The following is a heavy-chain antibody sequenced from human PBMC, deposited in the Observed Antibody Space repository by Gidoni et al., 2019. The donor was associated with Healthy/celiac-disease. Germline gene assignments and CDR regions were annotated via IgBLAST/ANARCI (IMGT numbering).Heavy chain of an antibody. D-gene: IGHD4-4*01. CDR2: ISSSSSTI. CDR3: ARLYSNYDTFRYYYMDV. V-gene: IGHV3-48*01. CDR1: GFTFSSYS. J-gene: IGHJ6*03. Sequence: RLSCAASGFTFSSYSMNWVRQAPGKGLEWVSYISSSSSTIYYADSVKGRFTISRDNAKNSLYLQMNSLRAEDTAVYYCARLYSNYDTFRYYYMDVWGKGTTVTVSS.